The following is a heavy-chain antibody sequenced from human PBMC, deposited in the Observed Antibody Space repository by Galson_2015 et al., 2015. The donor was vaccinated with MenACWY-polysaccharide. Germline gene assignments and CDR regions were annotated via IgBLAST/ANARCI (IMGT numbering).Heavy chain of an antibody. CDR1: GFTFSSYA. CDR2: MSGSGGST. CDR3: ARLSGYTYRSPYYSDY. D-gene: IGHD5-12*01. Sequence: SLRLSCAAAGFTFSSYAMSWVRQAPGKGLEWVSSMSGSGGSTYYGDSVKGRFTISRDNSKNTLYLQMNSLRAEDTAIYYCARLSGYTYRSPYYSDY. J-gene: IGHJ4*01. V-gene: IGHV3-23*01.